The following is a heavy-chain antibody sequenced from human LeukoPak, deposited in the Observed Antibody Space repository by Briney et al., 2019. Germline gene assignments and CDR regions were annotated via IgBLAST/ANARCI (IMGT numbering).Heavy chain of an antibody. J-gene: IGHJ4*02. Sequence: ASVKVSCKASGYNFPSYGINWVRQAPGQGLEWMGWIRPHTGETNSAQRFQDRVTMTTDTSTTTAYMELRSLRFDDTAVYYCARDRGGKGSAIFYWGQGTLVAVSS. CDR3: ARDRGGKGSAIFY. CDR1: GYNFPSYG. D-gene: IGHD2-2*01. CDR2: IRPHTGET. V-gene: IGHV1-18*01.